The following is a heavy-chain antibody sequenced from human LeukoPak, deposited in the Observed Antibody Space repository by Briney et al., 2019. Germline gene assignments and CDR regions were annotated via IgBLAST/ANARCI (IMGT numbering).Heavy chain of an antibody. Sequence: SETLSLTCTVSGGSISSSSYYWVWIRQPPGKGLEWIGSIYYSGSTYYNPSLKSRVTISVDTSKNQFSLKLSSVTAADTAVYYCARGPFGSTSYYYYMDVWGKGTTVTVSS. CDR1: GGSISSSSYY. D-gene: IGHD2-2*01. J-gene: IGHJ6*03. CDR3: ARGPFGSTSYYYYMDV. V-gene: IGHV4-39*01. CDR2: IYYSGST.